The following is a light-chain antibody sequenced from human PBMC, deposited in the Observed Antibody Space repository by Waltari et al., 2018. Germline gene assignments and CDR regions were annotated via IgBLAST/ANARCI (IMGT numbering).Light chain of an antibody. J-gene: IGKJ4*01. CDR3: QQRYSWPLT. Sequence: EIVLTQSPAIVSLSPGERATLSCRASQSVSFFLAWYQQKPGQGPRLFIFATSNRATGIPARFSGGGSGTDFTLTISSLEPEDFATYYCQQRYSWPLTFGGGTKVEIK. CDR2: ATS. CDR1: QSVSFF. V-gene: IGKV3-11*01.